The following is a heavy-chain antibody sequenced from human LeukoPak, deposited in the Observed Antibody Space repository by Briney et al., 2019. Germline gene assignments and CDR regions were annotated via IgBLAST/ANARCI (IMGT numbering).Heavy chain of an antibody. Sequence: SETLSLTCTVSGGSISSGDCYWSWIRQPPGKGLEWIGYISYIGSTYYNPSLKSRVPISVDTSKNQFSLKLSSVTAADTAVYYCARVYDSSAYYGYYFDYWGQGTLVTVSS. CDR3: ARVYDSSAYYGYYFDY. CDR1: GGSISSGDCY. D-gene: IGHD3-22*01. V-gene: IGHV4-30-4*01. CDR2: ISYIGST. J-gene: IGHJ4*02.